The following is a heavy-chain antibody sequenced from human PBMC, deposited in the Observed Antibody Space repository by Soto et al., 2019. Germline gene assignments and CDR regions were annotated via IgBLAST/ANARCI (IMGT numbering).Heavy chain of an antibody. D-gene: IGHD6-13*01. V-gene: IGHV1-24*01. J-gene: IGHJ3*02. CDR1: GDRLTDLS. CDR3: ATSSRIYSSSWPTDAFDI. CDR2: FDPEDGET. Sequence: GASVKPSCKVCGDRLTDLSMHWVRQAPRKGLEWMGGFDPEDGETIYAQKFQGRVTMTEDTSTDTAYMELSSLRSEDTAVYYCATSSRIYSSSWPTDAFDIWGQGTMVTVSS.